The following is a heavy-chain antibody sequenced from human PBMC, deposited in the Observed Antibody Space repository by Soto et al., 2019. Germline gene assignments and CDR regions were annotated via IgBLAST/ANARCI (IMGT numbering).Heavy chain of an antibody. D-gene: IGHD3-22*01. J-gene: IGHJ4*02. V-gene: IGHV4-39*01. Sequence: SLTISVTCSVCGGCISSTASDESLISQPPGKGLELVGSIYYLGNTYFNPSLGSRVTISVDTTKNQFSLKLSSVTAADTAVFYCAGLYPYESSGYHLDYWSQGNLVTVSS. CDR3: AGLYPYESSGYHLDY. CDR2: IYYLGNT. CDR1: GGCISSTASD.